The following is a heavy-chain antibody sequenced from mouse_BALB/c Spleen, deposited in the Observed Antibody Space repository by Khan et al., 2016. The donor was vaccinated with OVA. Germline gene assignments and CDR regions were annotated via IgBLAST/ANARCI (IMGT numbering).Heavy chain of an antibody. CDR2: IHYSGST. Sequence: EVKLVESGPDLVKPSQSLSLTCTVTGYSFTSGFVWHWIRQFPGNKLEWMGYIHYSGSTNYNPSLKSRISITRDTSKNQFFLQLNSVTTEDTATYYCARSPLITTVVGGYFDYCGQGTPLTVSS. J-gene: IGHJ2*01. D-gene: IGHD1-1*01. V-gene: IGHV3-1*02. CDR1: GYSFTSGFV. CDR3: ARSPLITTVVGGYFDY.